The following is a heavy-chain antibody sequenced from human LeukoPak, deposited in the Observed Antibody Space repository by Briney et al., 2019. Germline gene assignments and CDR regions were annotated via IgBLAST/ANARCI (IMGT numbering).Heavy chain of an antibody. CDR2: INHSGST. Sequence: PSETLSLTCAVYGGSFSGYYCSWIRQPPGKGLEWIGEINHSGSTNYNPSLKSRVTISVDTSKNQFSLKLSSVTAADTAVYYCARGGPGRLRYFDWPHTEDYWGQGTLVTVSS. CDR1: GGSFSGYY. D-gene: IGHD3-9*01. J-gene: IGHJ4*02. CDR3: ARGGPGRLRYFDWPHTEDY. V-gene: IGHV4-34*01.